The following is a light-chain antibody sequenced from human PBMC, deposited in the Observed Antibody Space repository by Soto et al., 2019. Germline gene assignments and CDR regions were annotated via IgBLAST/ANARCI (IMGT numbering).Light chain of an antibody. J-gene: IGLJ2*01. CDR2: EVS. V-gene: IGLV2-8*01. CDR1: SSDVGGYNY. CDR3: SSYADSNNRV. Sequence: QSVLTQPPSASGSPGQSVTISCTGTSSDVGGYNYVSWYQQHPGKAPKLIIYEVSKRPSGVPDRFSGSKSGNTASLTVSGLQAEDEADYYCSSYADSNNRVFGGGTKVTVL.